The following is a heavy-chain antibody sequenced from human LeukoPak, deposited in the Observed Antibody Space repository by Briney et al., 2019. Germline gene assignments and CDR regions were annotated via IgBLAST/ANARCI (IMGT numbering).Heavy chain of an antibody. J-gene: IGHJ6*03. CDR1: GFTFSSYA. V-gene: IGHV3-23*01. CDR2: ISGSGGST. CDR3: AKAHADLTWTQLFYYYYMDV. D-gene: IGHD5-18*01. Sequence: GGSLRLFCAASGFTFSSYAMSGVRQAPGKGLEWVSAISGSGGSTYYADSAKGRFTISRDNSKNTLYLQLHSLRAEDTAVYYCAKAHADLTWTQLFYYYYMDVWGKGTTVTVSS.